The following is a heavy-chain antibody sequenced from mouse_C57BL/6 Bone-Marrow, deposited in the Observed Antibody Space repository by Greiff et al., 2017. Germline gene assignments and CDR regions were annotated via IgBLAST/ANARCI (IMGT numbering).Heavy chain of an antibody. V-gene: IGHV1-52*01. J-gene: IGHJ2*01. D-gene: IGHD3-2*02. CDR3: ARGTGQATVFDD. CDR2: IDPSDSET. Sequence: QVQLQQPGAELVRPGSSVKLSCKASGYTFTSYWMHWVKQRPIQGLEWIGNIDPSDSETHYNQKFKDKATLTVDKSSSTAYMQLSSLTSEDSAVYYCARGTGQATVFDDWGQGTTLTVSS. CDR1: GYTFTSYW.